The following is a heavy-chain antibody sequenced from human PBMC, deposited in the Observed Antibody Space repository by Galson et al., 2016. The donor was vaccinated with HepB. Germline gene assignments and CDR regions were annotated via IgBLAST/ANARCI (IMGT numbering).Heavy chain of an antibody. CDR3: AKESLVRRIFDH. D-gene: IGHD1-1*01. CDR2: IITRRTT. J-gene: IGHJ4*02. CDR1: GFVFSNIG. Sequence: SLRLSCAASGFVFSNIGLSWVRQAPGKRLEWVSRIITRRTTYYSDSVQGRFTISRDNPNNTLYLQMNGLRAEDTAVYYCAKESLVRRIFDHWGQGTLLTVSS. V-gene: IGHV3-23*01.